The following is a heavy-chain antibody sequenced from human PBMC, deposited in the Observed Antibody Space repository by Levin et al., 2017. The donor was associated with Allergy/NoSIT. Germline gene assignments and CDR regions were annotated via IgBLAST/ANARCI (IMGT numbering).Heavy chain of an antibody. J-gene: IGHJ2*01. V-gene: IGHV4-31*03. CDR3: AREGGRDGYNFLIDL. CDR2: IYYSGST. Sequence: SETLSLTCTVSGGSISSGGYYWSWIRQHPGKGLEWIGYIYYSGSTYYNPSLKSRVTISVDTSKNQFSLKLSSVTAADTAVYYCAREGGRDGYNFLIDLWGRGTLVTVSS. CDR1: GGSISSGGYY. D-gene: IGHD5-24*01.